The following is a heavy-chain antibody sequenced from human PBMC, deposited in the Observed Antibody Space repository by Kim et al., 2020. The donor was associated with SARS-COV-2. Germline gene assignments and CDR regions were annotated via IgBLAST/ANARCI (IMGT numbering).Heavy chain of an antibody. CDR1: GGSISSSSYY. D-gene: IGHD3-10*01. Sequence: SETLSLTCTVSGGSISSSSYYWGWIRQPPGKGLEWIGSIYYSGSTYYNPSLKSRVTISVDTSKNQFSLKLSSVTAADTAVYYCARPNLGADAVDICGQGT. J-gene: IGHJ3*02. CDR3: ARPNLGADAVDI. CDR2: IYYSGST. V-gene: IGHV4-39*01.